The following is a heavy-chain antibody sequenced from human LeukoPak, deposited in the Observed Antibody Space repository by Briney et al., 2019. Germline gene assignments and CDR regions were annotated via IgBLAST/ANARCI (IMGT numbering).Heavy chain of an antibody. V-gene: IGHV1-2*02. Sequence: ASVTLSFTASGYTFTDYDLHRVRQAPGQGLEWMGWINPNSGGTNYAQKFQGRVTMTRDTSISTAYMELSRLRSDGTAVYYCARALIGYGYWPLQYWGQGTLVTVSS. CDR1: GYTFTDYD. CDR2: INPNSGGT. J-gene: IGHJ4*02. D-gene: IGHD5-18*01. CDR3: ARALIGYGYWPLQY.